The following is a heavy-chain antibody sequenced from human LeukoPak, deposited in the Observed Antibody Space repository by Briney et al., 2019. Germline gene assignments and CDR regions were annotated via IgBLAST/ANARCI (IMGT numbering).Heavy chain of an antibody. CDR2: INPNSGGT. CDR3: ARIVTMIVYALDY. J-gene: IGHJ4*02. Sequence: GASVKVSCKASGYTFTGYYMHWVRQAPGQGLEWMGWINPNSGGTNYAQKFQGRVTMTRDTSISTAYMELSRLRSDDTAVYYCARIVTMIVYALDYWGQGTLVTVSS. CDR1: GYTFTGYY. V-gene: IGHV1-2*02. D-gene: IGHD3-22*01.